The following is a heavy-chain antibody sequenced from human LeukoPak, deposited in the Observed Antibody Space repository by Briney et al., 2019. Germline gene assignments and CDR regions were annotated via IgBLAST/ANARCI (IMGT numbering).Heavy chain of an antibody. J-gene: IGHJ4*02. CDR1: GGSISSYY. Sequence: SETLSLTCTVSGGSISSYYWSRIRQPPGKGLEWIGYIYYSGSTNYNPSLKSRVTISVDTSKNQFSLKLSSVTAADTAVYYCAREDTAMAHSYFDYWGQGTLVTVSS. V-gene: IGHV4-59*01. D-gene: IGHD5-18*01. CDR3: AREDTAMAHSYFDY. CDR2: IYYSGST.